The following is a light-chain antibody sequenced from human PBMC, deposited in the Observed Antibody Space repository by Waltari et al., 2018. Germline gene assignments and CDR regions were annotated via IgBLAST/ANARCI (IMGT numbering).Light chain of an antibody. V-gene: IGLV1-44*01. CDR3: AAWGDSLNGWV. CDR1: SSNIGSNT. CDR2: SNN. J-gene: IGLJ3*02. Sequence: QSVLTQPPSASGTPGQRVTISCSGSSSNIGSNTVNWYQQLPGTAPKLLIYSNNPRPSGVPDRFSGSKSGTSASLALSGLQAEDGADYYCAAWGDSLNGWVFGGGTKLTVL.